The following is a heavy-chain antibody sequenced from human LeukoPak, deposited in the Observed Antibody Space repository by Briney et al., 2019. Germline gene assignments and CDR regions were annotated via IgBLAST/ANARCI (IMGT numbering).Heavy chain of an antibody. CDR3: ARNVYNFDY. D-gene: IGHD3-10*02. CDR1: GFTFSDYY. CDR2: ISSSGSTI. V-gene: IGHV3-11*04. Sequence: GGSLRLSCAASGFTFSDYYMSWVRQTPGKGLEWVSYISSSGSTIYYADSVQGRFTISRDNAQNSLYLQMSSLRAEDTAVYYCARNVYNFDYWGQGTLVTVSS. J-gene: IGHJ4*02.